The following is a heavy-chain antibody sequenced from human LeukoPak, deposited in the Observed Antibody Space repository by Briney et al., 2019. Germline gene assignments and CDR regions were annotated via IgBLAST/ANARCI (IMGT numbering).Heavy chain of an antibody. CDR2: ISYDGSNK. CDR1: GFTFSSYA. D-gene: IGHD6-13*01. Sequence: PGRSLRLSCAASGFTFSSYAMHWVRQAPGKGLEWVAVISYDGSNKYYADSVKGRFTISRDNSKNTLYLQMNSLRAEDTAVYYCARLFMSGSCFDYWGQGTLVTVSS. CDR3: ARLFMSGSCFDY. J-gene: IGHJ4*02. V-gene: IGHV3-30-3*01.